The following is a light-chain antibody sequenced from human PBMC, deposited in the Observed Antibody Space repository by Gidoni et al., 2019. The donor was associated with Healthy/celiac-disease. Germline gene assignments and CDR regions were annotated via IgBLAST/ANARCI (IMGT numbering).Light chain of an antibody. CDR3: MQGTHWPRT. CDR2: KVS. J-gene: IGKJ1*01. V-gene: IGKV2-30*01. Sequence: DVVMTQSPLSLPVTLGQPASISCRSSQSLVYSDGHTYLNWFQQRPGQSPRRLIYKVSNRDSGVPDRISGSGSGTDYTLKISRVEAEDVGVDYCMQGTHWPRTCGQGTKVEIK. CDR1: QSLVYSDGHTY.